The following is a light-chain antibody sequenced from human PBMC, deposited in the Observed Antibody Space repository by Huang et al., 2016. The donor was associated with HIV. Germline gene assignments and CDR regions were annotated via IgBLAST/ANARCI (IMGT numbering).Light chain of an antibody. CDR3: QQYGSSPRT. Sequence: IVLTQSPGTLSLSPGDRATLSCRASQSVSSSYFAWYQQKPGQAPRLLIYGAASRATGIPDRFSGSGSGTDFTLTISRLQPEDFAVYYCQQYGSSPRTFGGGTQVEIK. CDR2: GAA. CDR1: QSVSSSY. J-gene: IGKJ4*01. V-gene: IGKV3-20*01.